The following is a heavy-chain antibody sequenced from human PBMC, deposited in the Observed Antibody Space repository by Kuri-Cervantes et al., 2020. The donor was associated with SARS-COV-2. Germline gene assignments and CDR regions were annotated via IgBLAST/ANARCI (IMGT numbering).Heavy chain of an antibody. CDR3: ARHINGGYDFWSGYSSYYMDV. D-gene: IGHD3-3*01. CDR1: GYSFTSYW. Sequence: GESLKISCKGSGYSFTSYWIGWVRQAPGQGLEWMGWINPNSGGTNYAQKFQGRVTMTRDKSISTAYLQWSSLKASDTAMYYCARHINGGYDFWSGYSSYYMDVWGKGTTVTVSS. V-gene: IGHV1-2*02. CDR2: INPNSGGT. J-gene: IGHJ6*03.